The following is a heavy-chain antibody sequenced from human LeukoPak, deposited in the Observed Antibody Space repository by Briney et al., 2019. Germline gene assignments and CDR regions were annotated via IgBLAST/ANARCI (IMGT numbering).Heavy chain of an antibody. J-gene: IGHJ4*02. CDR2: IFYSGST. CDR1: GDSINGYSINSYY. D-gene: IGHD3-3*01. Sequence: SETLSLTCTVSGDSINGYSINSYYWNWIRQPPGKGLEWIGYIFYSGSTNYNPSLKSRVIMSVDTSKNQFSLKLSSVTAADTAVYYCARVFIWSEGFDYWGQGTLVIVSS. CDR3: ARVFIWSEGFDY. V-gene: IGHV4-59*12.